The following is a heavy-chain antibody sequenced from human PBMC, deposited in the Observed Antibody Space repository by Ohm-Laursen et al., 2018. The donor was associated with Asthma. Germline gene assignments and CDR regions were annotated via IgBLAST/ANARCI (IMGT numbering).Heavy chain of an antibody. D-gene: IGHD2-15*01. CDR1: GGSISSGGYY. J-gene: IGHJ4*02. CDR2: IYYSGST. V-gene: IGHV4-31*03. CDR3: ARAGYCSGGSCYSKYYFDY. Sequence: LSLTCTVSGGSISSGGYYWSWIRQHPGKGLEWIGYIYYSGSTYYNPSLKSRVTISVDTSKNQFSLKLSSVTAADTAVYYCARAGYCSGGSCYSKYYFDYWGQGTLVTVSS.